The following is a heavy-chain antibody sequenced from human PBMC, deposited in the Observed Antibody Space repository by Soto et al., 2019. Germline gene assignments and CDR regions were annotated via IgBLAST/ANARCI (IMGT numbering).Heavy chain of an antibody. D-gene: IGHD4-17*01. Sequence: QVQLVESGAGVVQPGRSLRLSCAASGFSFSDYGMHWVRQAPGEGLEWVAAIWYDGSHKYHADSVKDRFTISRDNSKNTLYLQMDSLRAEDTAVYYCARGATIERGERDFDYWGQGALVTVSS. V-gene: IGHV3-33*01. CDR3: ARGATIERGERDFDY. CDR1: GFSFSDYG. J-gene: IGHJ4*02. CDR2: IWYDGSHK.